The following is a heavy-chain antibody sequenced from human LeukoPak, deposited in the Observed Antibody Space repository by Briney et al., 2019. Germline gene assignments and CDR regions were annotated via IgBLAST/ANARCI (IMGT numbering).Heavy chain of an antibody. Sequence: PGGSLRRSRAASGFTFDDYAMHWAREAPGKGLEWVSLISGDGGSTYYADSVRGRFTISRDNSKNSLYLQMDSLRTEDTAFYYCAKEIDTLGTNAFDIWGQGTMVSVSS. CDR3: AKEIDTLGTNAFDI. CDR2: ISGDGGST. CDR1: GFTFDDYA. D-gene: IGHD2-15*01. J-gene: IGHJ3*02. V-gene: IGHV3-43*02.